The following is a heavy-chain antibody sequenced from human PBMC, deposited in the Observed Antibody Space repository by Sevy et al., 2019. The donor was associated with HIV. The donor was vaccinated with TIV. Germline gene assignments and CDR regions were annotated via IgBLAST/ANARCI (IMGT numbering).Heavy chain of an antibody. D-gene: IGHD7-27*01. V-gene: IGHV3-30-3*01. Sequence: GGSLRLSCAASAFTFSSYAMHRVRQAPGKGLEWVAVISYDGSNKYYADSVKGRFTISRDNSKNTLYLQMNSLRAEDTAVYYCARPILLTGDVFDYWGQGTLVTVSS. CDR2: ISYDGSNK. CDR1: AFTFSSYA. CDR3: ARPILLTGDVFDY. J-gene: IGHJ4*02.